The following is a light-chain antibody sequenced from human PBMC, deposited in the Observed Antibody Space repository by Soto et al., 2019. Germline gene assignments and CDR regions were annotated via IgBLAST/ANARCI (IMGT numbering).Light chain of an antibody. J-gene: IGKJ1*01. V-gene: IGKV3-20*01. Sequence: EIVLTQSPDTLSLSPGERATLSCGASQRVSSDSLAWYQQQPGQAPRLLIYSTSNRATGIPDRFSGSGSGTDFTLTIRRLEPEDFALYYCQQYGRSQTFGQGTKVDIK. CDR1: QRVSSDS. CDR3: QQYGRSQT. CDR2: STS.